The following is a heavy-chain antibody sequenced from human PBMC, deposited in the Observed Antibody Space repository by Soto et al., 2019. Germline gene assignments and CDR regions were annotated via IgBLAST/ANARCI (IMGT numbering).Heavy chain of an antibody. D-gene: IGHD3-10*01. V-gene: IGHV4-34*01. Sequence: SETLSLTCAVYGGSFSGYYWSWIRQPPGKGLEWIGEINHSGSTNYNPSLKSRVTISVDTSKNQFSLKLSSVTAADTAVYYCAREDYGSGSYYNVTGYYWGQGTLVTVSS. CDR3: AREDYGSGSYYNVTGYY. CDR2: INHSGST. CDR1: GGSFSGYY. J-gene: IGHJ4*02.